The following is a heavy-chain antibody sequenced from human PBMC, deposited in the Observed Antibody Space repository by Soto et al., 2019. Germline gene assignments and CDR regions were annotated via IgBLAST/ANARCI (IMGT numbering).Heavy chain of an antibody. CDR1: DDSITSGAYY. D-gene: IGHD3-10*01. CDR3: AVMFWFGDLLFYD. V-gene: IGHV4-39*01. J-gene: IGHJ4*02. Sequence: PSETLSLTCTVSDDSITSGAYYWGLIRQPPGKGLEWIGTIQYRGSTYYNPSLKSRVTMSLDTSKNQYSLRLTSVTAADTAVYFCAVMFWFGDLLFYDWGQGSLVPVSS. CDR2: IQYRGST.